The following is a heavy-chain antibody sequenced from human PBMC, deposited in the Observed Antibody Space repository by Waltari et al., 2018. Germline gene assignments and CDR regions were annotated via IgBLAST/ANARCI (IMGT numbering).Heavy chain of an antibody. CDR1: GFHFLAYA. Sequence: EVQVVESGGALVQSGGSLRLSCAVSGFHFLAYALHWVRQGRGKGLGWVSGLDWNTGKIDYSDSGKGRIGITRDNAKNYFYLQMNSLRPDDTAVYYCGKDITPGGMDVWGQGTTVTVSS. CDR3: GKDITPGGMDV. CDR2: LDWNTGKI. J-gene: IGHJ6*02. V-gene: IGHV3-9*01. D-gene: IGHD2-15*01.